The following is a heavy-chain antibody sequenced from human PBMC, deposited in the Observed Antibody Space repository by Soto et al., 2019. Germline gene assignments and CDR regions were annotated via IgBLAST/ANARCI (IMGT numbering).Heavy chain of an antibody. CDR3: AKDGQGLGRGGMDD. D-gene: IGHD6-19*01. Sequence: EVQLLESGGGLVQPGGSLRLSCAASGFTFSSYAMSWVRQAPGKGLEWVSAISGSGGSTSYTGSVKGRLTISRENTKNTLYLQMNSLRAEDTVVYYCAKDGQGLGRGGMDDGSQGSTVTVSS. V-gene: IGHV3-23*01. CDR2: ISGSGGST. J-gene: IGHJ6*02. CDR1: GFTFSSYA.